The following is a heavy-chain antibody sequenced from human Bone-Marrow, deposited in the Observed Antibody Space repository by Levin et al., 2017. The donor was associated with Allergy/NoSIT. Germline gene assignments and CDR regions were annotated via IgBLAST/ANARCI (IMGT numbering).Heavy chain of an antibody. J-gene: IGHJ4*02. CDR2: ISYDGSNK. D-gene: IGHD2-21*02. Sequence: GGSLRLSCAASGFTFSSYGMHWVRQAPGKGLEWVAVISYDGSNKYYADSVKGRFTISRDNSKNTLYLQMNSLRAEDTAVYYCAKDDWGNIVVATAWDYFDYWGQGTLVTVSS. CDR1: GFTFSSYG. V-gene: IGHV3-30*18. CDR3: AKDDWGNIVVATAWDYFDY.